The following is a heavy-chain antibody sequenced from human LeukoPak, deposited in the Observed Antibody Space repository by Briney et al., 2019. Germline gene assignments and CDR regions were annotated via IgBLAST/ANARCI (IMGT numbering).Heavy chain of an antibody. D-gene: IGHD6-19*01. CDR1: GGSISSGSYY. CDR3: ARGVRVAGNKWFDY. J-gene: IGHJ4*02. CDR2: IYTSGTT. Sequence: SETLSLTCTVSGGSISSGSYYWNWIRQPAGKGLEWIGRIYTSGTTNYNPSLKSRVTISVDTSKNQFSLELSSVTAADTAVYYCARGVRVAGNKWFDYWGQGTLVTVSS. V-gene: IGHV4-61*02.